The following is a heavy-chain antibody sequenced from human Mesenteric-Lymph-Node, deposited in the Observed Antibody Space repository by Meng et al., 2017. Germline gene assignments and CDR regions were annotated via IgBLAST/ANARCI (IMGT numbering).Heavy chain of an antibody. V-gene: IGHV1-18*01. CDR2: ISAYNGNT. CDR1: GYTFTSYG. J-gene: IGHJ5*02. CDR3: ARDLGGSYFKNWFDP. D-gene: IGHD1-26*01. Sequence: PGRAGAEVKKPGCPVKGSCKASGYTFTSYGISWVRQAPGQGLEWMGWISAYNGNTNYAQKLQGRVTMTTDTSTSTAYMELRSLRSDDTAVYYCARDLGGSYFKNWFDPWGQGTLVTVSS.